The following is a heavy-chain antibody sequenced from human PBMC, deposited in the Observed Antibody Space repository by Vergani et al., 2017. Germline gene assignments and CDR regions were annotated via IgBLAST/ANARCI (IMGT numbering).Heavy chain of an antibody. J-gene: IGHJ4*02. Sequence: QVQLQESGPGLVKPSETLSLTCTVSGGSISSYYWSWIRQPPGKGLEWIGSIYYSGSTYYNPSLKSRVTISVDTSKNQFSLKLSSVTAADTAVYYCARNYDFWSGYYLDYWGQGTLVTVSS. V-gene: IGHV4-59*05. D-gene: IGHD3-3*01. CDR3: ARNYDFWSGYYLDY. CDR2: IYYSGST. CDR1: GGSISSYY.